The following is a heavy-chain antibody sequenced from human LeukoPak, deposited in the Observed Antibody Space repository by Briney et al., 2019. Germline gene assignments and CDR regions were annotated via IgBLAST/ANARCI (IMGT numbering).Heavy chain of an antibody. CDR3: SLARSEYHYGMDV. CDR2: TYYRSKWYY. Sequence: SQTLSLTCAISGDSVSSISFAWNWIRQSPSRGLEWLGRTYYRSKWYYEYAVSVKSRISISPDTSKNQFSLQLTSVTPEDTAVYYCSLARSEYHYGMDVWGQGTTVTVSS. V-gene: IGHV6-1*01. CDR1: GDSVSSISFA. J-gene: IGHJ6*02.